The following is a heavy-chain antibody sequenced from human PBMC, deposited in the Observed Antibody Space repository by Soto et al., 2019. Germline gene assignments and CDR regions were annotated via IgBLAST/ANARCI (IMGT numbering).Heavy chain of an antibody. Sequence: GGSLRLSCAASGFTFSSYAMSWVRQAPGKGLEWVSAISGSGGSTYYADSVKGRFTISRDTSQSTLYLQMNSLRADDTAMYYCARWSYLDYWGQGTRVTVSS. J-gene: IGHJ4*02. CDR3: ARWSYLDY. CDR2: ISGSGGST. D-gene: IGHD3-3*01. CDR1: GFTFSSYA. V-gene: IGHV3-23*01.